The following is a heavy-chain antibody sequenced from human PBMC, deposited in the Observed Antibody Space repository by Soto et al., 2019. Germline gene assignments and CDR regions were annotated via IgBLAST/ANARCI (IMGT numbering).Heavy chain of an antibody. Sequence: GGSLRLSCAASGFTFSSYGMHWVRQAPGKGLEWVAVIWYDGSNKYYADSVKGRFTISRDNSKNTLYLQMNSLGAEDTAVYYWARPGYCSGGSCAGGAFDIWGQGTMVTV. CDR1: GFTFSSYG. CDR3: ARPGYCSGGSCAGGAFDI. CDR2: IWYDGSNK. V-gene: IGHV3-33*01. D-gene: IGHD2-15*01. J-gene: IGHJ3*02.